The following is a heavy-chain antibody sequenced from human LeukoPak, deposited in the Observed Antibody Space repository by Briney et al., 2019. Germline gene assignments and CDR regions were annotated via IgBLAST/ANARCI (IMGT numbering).Heavy chain of an antibody. Sequence: SETLSLTCTVSGYSISTGYFWGWIRQTPGKGLEWIGSIYHSGTTYYNPSLKSRVTISVDTSENQFSLKLNSVTAADTAVYYCARDGSYYRDWFDPWGQGTLVTVSS. D-gene: IGHD1-26*01. V-gene: IGHV4-38-2*02. CDR3: ARDGSYYRDWFDP. CDR1: GYSISTGYF. CDR2: IYHSGTT. J-gene: IGHJ5*02.